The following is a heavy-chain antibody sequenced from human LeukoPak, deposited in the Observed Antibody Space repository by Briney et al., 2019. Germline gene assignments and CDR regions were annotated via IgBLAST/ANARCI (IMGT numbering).Heavy chain of an antibody. Sequence: PGGSLRLSCAASVFTFSTYNMNWVHQAPGKGLEWVSSITSSSRYTFYADSVKGRFTISRDNAKNSLYLQMNSLRAEDTAVYYCARVDCSGGSCYHYYYYYYMDVWGKGTTVTISS. J-gene: IGHJ6*03. CDR1: VFTFSTYN. CDR3: ARVDCSGGSCYHYYYYYYMDV. D-gene: IGHD2-15*01. V-gene: IGHV3-21*06. CDR2: ITSSSRYT.